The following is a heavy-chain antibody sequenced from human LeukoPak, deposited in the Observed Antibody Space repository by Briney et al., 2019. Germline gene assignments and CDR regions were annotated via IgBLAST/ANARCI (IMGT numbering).Heavy chain of an antibody. CDR3: ARGAYCSGSRCPGAFDI. J-gene: IGHJ3*02. Sequence: GGSLSLSCAASGFTFSNYAMYWFRQAPVKGLYCVANIWYDGSNKYYADSVKGRFTISRDNSKNTLYLQMNSLRAEDTAVYYCARGAYCSGSRCPGAFDIWGQGTMVTVSS. V-gene: IGHV3-33*08. CDR2: IWYDGSNK. CDR1: GFTFSNYA. D-gene: IGHD2-15*01.